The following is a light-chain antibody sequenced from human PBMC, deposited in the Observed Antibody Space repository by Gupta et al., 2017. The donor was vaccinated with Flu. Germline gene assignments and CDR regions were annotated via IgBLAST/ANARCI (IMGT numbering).Light chain of an antibody. CDR2: RAS. J-gene: IGKJ2*01. V-gene: IGKV1-5*03. CDR3: QNYNTYPFT. Sequence: DIQMTQSPSTLSASVGDTVTITCRASQSICSWLAWYQQRTGKAPKLVISRASTLEAGVPPRCSGSGAGTEFTLTIASLQPDDFATDYCQNYNTYPFTFGQGTKLEI. CDR1: QSICSW.